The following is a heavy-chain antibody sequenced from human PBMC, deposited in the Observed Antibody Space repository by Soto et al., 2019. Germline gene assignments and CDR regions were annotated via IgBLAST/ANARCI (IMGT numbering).Heavy chain of an antibody. CDR3: AKRITISGVTMEDY. J-gene: IGHJ4*02. Sequence: SGGSLRLSCAASGFTFSSYAMSWVRQAPGKGLEWVSAISGSGGSTYYADSVKGRFTISRDNSKNTLYLQMNSLRAEDTAVYYCAKRITISGVTMEDYWGQGTLVTVSS. D-gene: IGHD3-9*01. V-gene: IGHV3-23*01. CDR2: ISGSGGST. CDR1: GFTFSSYA.